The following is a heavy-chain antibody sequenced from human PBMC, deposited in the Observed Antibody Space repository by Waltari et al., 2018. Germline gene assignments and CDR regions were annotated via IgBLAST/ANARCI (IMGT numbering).Heavy chain of an antibody. V-gene: IGHV4-59*01. CDR3: ARVGTGLSGMFDS. CDR2: IYYDGGS. D-gene: IGHD1-1*01. Sequence: QVHLQESGPGLVKPSETLSLTCTVSGGSFSGYYWSWIRQPPGKGLGVIGDIYYDGGSNSSPSLGSRVTISTDTSNSQFSLRLRSVTDADTAIYYCARVGTGLSGMFDSWGQGALVTVSS. CDR1: GGSFSGYY. J-gene: IGHJ4*02.